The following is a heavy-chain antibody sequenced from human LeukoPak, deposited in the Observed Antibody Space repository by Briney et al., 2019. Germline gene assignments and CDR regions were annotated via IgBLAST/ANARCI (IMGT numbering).Heavy chain of an antibody. CDR2: IYYSGST. J-gene: IGHJ3*02. Sequence: SETLSLTCTVSGGSISSGGYYWSWIRQHPGKGLEWIGYIYYSGSTYYNPSLKSRVTISVDTSKNQFSLKLSSVTAADTAVYYCASWYYYDSSGYYKESAFDIWGQGTTVTVSS. D-gene: IGHD3-22*01. CDR3: ASWYYYDSSGYYKESAFDI. V-gene: IGHV4-31*03. CDR1: GGSISSGGYY.